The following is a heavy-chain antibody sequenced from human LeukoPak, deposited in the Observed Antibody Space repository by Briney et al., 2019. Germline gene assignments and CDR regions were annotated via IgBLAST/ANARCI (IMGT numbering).Heavy chain of an antibody. CDR1: GYTFTGYY. CDR2: INPNSGGT. Sequence: ASVKVSCKASGYTFTGYYMHWVRQAPGQGLEWMGWINPNSGGTNYAQKFQGRVTMTRDTSISTAYMELSRLRSDDTAVYYCARDRGVVPAAILAFDYWGQGTLVTVSS. D-gene: IGHD2-2*02. V-gene: IGHV1-2*02. J-gene: IGHJ4*02. CDR3: ARDRGVVPAAILAFDY.